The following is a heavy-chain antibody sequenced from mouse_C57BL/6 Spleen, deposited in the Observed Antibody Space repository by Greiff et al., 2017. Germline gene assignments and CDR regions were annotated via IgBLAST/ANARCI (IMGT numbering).Heavy chain of an antibody. V-gene: IGHV1-54*01. CDR1: GYAFTNYL. J-gene: IGHJ4*01. CDR2: INPGSGGT. Sequence: QVQLQQSGAELVRPGTSVKVSCKASGYAFTNYLIEWVKQRPGQGLEWIGVINPGSGGTNYNEKFKGKATLTADKSSSTAYMQLSSMTSEDSAVCFCAREETGDYYAMDYGGQGTSVTVSS. CDR3: AREETGDYYAMDY.